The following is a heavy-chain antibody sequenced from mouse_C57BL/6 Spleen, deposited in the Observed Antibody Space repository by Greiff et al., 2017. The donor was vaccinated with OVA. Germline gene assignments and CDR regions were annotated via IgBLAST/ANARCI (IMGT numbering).Heavy chain of an antibody. CDR1: GYTFTDYY. V-gene: IGHV1-76*01. Sequence: QVQLQQSGAELVRPGASVKLSCKASGYTFTDYYINWVKQRPVQGLEWIARIYPGSGNTYYNEKFKGKATLTAEKSSSTAYMQLSSLTSEDSAVYFCARVVDTDYAMDYWGQGTSVTVSS. D-gene: IGHD1-1*01. CDR2: IYPGSGNT. J-gene: IGHJ4*01. CDR3: ARVVDTDYAMDY.